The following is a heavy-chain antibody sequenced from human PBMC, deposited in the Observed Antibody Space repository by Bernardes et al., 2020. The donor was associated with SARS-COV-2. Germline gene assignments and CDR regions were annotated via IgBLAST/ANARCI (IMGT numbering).Heavy chain of an antibody. D-gene: IGHD6-13*01. J-gene: IGHJ5*02. CDR1: GGSFSGYY. V-gene: IGHV4-34*01. CDR3: ARRLGQQLAPQFDP. CDR2: INHSGST. Sequence: SETLSLTCAVYGGSFSGYYWSWIRQPPGKGLEWIGEINHSGSTNYNPSRKSRVTISVDTSKNQFSLKLSSVTAADTAVYYCARRLGQQLAPQFDPWGQGTLVTVSS.